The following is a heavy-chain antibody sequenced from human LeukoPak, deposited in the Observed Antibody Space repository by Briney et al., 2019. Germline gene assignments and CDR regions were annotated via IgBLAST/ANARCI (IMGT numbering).Heavy chain of an antibody. CDR1: GFTFSSYA. D-gene: IGHD6-19*01. V-gene: IGHV3-30-3*01. CDR3: AKDMAVAGTGDY. J-gene: IGHJ4*02. CDR2: ISHDGSNK. Sequence: GGSLRLSCAASGFTFSSYAMHWVRQAPDKGLEWVAVISHDGSNKYYADSVKGRFSISRDNSKNTLYLQMNSLRAEDTAVYYCAKDMAVAGTGDYWGQGTLVTVSS.